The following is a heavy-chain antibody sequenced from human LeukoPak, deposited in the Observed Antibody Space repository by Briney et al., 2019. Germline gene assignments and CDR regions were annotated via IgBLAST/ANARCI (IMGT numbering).Heavy chain of an antibody. J-gene: IGHJ4*02. CDR1: GFTVRSNY. D-gene: IGHD3-16*02. CDR2: IYSGGST. Sequence: QTGGSLRLSCAASGFTVRSNYMSWVRQAPGKGLEWVSVIYSGGSTYYADSVKGRFTISRDNSKNTLYLQMNSLRAEDTAVYYCASSDLSPFDYWGQGTLVTVSS. CDR3: ASSDLSPFDY. V-gene: IGHV3-53*01.